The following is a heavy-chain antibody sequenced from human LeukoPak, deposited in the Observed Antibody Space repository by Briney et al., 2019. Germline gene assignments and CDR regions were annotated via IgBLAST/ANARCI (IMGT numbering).Heavy chain of an antibody. D-gene: IGHD7-27*01. CDR3: ARDFLGPYGLDV. J-gene: IGHJ6*02. CDR1: GGSISSGGYY. CDR2: IYYSGYT. V-gene: IGHV4-31*03. Sequence: PSQTLSLTCTVSGGSISSGGYYWSWIRQHPGKGLEWIGYIYYSGYTYYNPSLKSRVIISVDTSKNQFSLKLSSVTAADTAVYYCARDFLGPYGLDVWGQGTTVTVSS.